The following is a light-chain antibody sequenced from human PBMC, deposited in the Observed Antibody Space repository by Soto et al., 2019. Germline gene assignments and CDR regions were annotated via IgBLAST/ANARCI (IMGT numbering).Light chain of an antibody. Sequence: QSVLTQPASVSGSPGQSITISCTGTSSDVGGYNYVSWYQQHPCKAPKLMNYDVSNRPSGVSNRFSGSKSGNTASLIIFGLQAEDEADYYCSSYTSSSLHVFGTGTKVTVL. J-gene: IGLJ1*01. CDR1: SSDVGGYNY. V-gene: IGLV2-14*03. CDR3: SSYTSSSLHV. CDR2: DVS.